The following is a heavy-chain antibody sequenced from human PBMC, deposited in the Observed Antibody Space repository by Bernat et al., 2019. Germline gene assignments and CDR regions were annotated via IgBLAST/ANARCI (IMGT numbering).Heavy chain of an antibody. V-gene: IGHV3-11*05. J-gene: IGHJ6*02. CDR2: ISSSSSYT. D-gene: IGHD6-19*01. CDR1: GFTFSDYY. Sequence: QVQLVESGGGLVKPGGSLRLSCAASGFTFSDYYMSWIRQAPGKGLEWVSYISSSSSYTNYADSVKGRFTISRDNAKNSLYLQMNSLRAEDTAVYYCARDYQWLFLLGTYGMDVWGQGTTVTVSS. CDR3: ARDYQWLFLLGTYGMDV.